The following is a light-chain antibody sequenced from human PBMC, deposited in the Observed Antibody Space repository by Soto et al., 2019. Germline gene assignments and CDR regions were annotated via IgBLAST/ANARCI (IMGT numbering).Light chain of an antibody. V-gene: IGKV3-20*01. CDR2: GAS. CDR1: QTISSSY. J-gene: IGKJ2*01. Sequence: VLTQSPGTLSLSPGERATISCRASQTISSSYLAWYQHKPGQAPRLLIYGASSRATGIPHRFSGSGSGTDFTLTISRLEPEDCGVYYCQQYGGSPPYTFGHGTRLEIK. CDR3: QQYGGSPPYT.